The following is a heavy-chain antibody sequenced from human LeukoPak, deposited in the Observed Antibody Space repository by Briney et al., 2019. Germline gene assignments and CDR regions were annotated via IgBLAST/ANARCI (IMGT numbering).Heavy chain of an antibody. V-gene: IGHV3-23*01. CDR2: ISGSGGST. CDR3: ASSSGYYYPYFFDY. J-gene: IGHJ4*02. CDR1: GFTFSSYA. D-gene: IGHD3-22*01. Sequence: GGSLRLSCAASGFTFSSYAMSWVRQAPGKGLEWVSAISGSGGSTYYADSVKGRFTISRDNSKNSLYLQMNSLRAEDTAVYYCASSSGYYYPYFFDYWGQGTLVTVSS.